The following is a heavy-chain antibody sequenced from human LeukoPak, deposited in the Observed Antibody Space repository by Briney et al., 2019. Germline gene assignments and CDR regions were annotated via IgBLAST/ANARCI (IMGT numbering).Heavy chain of an antibody. D-gene: IGHD6-13*01. V-gene: IGHV3-30*02. CDR3: ARSPYSSSWYRSYYYYYMDV. CDR1: GFTFSSYG. Sequence: GGSLRLSCAASGFTFSSYGMHWVRQAPGKGLEWVAFIRYDGSNKYYADSVKGRFTISRDNSKNTLYLQMNSLRAEDTAVYYCARSPYSSSWYRSYYYYYMDVWGKGTTVTVSS. CDR2: IRYDGSNK. J-gene: IGHJ6*03.